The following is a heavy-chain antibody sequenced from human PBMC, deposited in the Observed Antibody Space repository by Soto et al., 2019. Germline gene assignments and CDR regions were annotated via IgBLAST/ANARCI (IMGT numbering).Heavy chain of an antibody. J-gene: IGHJ4*02. V-gene: IGHV3-23*01. CDR2: ISGSSGST. D-gene: IGHD3-16*02. CDR3: AKDLSDPRRGGAIDY. CDR1: GFTYSSCA. Sequence: AGSLRNSCADSGFTYSSCAMSWVRKSPGKGLEWVSAISGSSGSTYDADSVKGRFTISRDNAKNSLYLQMNRLRAEETAVYYCAKDLSDPRRGGAIDYWGQGTLVTVSA.